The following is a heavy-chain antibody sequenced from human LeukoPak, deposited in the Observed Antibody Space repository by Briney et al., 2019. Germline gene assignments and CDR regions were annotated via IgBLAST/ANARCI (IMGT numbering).Heavy chain of an antibody. CDR1: GFTFSSYA. CDR3: AKLPLERLVTATNHFDY. Sequence: GGSLRLSCAASGFTFSSYAMSWVRQAPGEGLEGVSAISGSGGSTYYADSVKGRFTISRDNSKNTLYLQMNSLRAEDTAVYYCAKLPLERLVTATNHFDYWGQGTLVTVSS. D-gene: IGHD2-21*02. CDR2: ISGSGGST. J-gene: IGHJ4*02. V-gene: IGHV3-23*01.